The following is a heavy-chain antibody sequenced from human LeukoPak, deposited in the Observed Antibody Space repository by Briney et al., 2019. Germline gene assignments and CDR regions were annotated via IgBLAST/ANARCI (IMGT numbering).Heavy chain of an antibody. CDR3: AKDAGSGWSDFQH. J-gene: IGHJ1*01. V-gene: IGHV3-9*01. CDR2: ISWNSGSI. CDR1: GFTFNEYA. Sequence: PGRPLRLSCAASGFTFNEYAMYWVPHAPGKGLEWVSSISWNSGSIGYADSVKGRFIISRDNAKNSLYLQMNSLRVEDTALYYCAKDAGSGWSDFQHWGQGTLVTVSS. D-gene: IGHD6-19*01.